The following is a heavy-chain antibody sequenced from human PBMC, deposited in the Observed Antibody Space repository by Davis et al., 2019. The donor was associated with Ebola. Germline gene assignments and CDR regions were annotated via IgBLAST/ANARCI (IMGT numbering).Heavy chain of an antibody. CDR3: ASRAVALDY. V-gene: IGHV1-8*01. J-gene: IGHJ4*02. Sequence: ASVKVSCKASGYTFTSYDINWVRQATGQGLEWMGWMNPNSGNTGYTQKFQGRVTMTRDTSINTAYMELRSLRSEDTAVYYCASRAVALDYWGQGTLVTVSS. CDR1: GYTFTSYD. CDR2: MNPNSGNT. D-gene: IGHD4-23*01.